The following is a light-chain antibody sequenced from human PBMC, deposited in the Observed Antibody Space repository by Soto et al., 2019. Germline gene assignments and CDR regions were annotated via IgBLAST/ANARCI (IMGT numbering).Light chain of an antibody. CDR3: QQSKTYPFT. Sequence: DIQMTQSPSSVSASLGDRVTITCRASQGIGTWLAWFQQKPGKAPNLLIYAASSLQSGVPARFSGSGSGTDFTLTITGLQAEDLATYFCQQSKTYPFTFGPGTKVGV. V-gene: IGKV1-12*01. CDR1: QGIGTW. CDR2: AAS. J-gene: IGKJ3*01.